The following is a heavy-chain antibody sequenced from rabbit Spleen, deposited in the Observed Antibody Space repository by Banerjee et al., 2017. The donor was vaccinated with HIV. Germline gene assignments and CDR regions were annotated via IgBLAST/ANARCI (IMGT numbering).Heavy chain of an antibody. Sequence: QEQLVESGGGLVKPEASLTLTCKASGFSFNSGYDMCWVRQAPGKGLEWIGIIYGAKGSTDYASWVNGRFTISSDNAQSTVDLKMTSLTAADTATYFCARAIVPWLGLTRLDLWGQGTLVTVS. D-gene: IGHD4-1*01. CDR3: ARAIVPWLGLTRLDL. CDR2: IYGAKGST. V-gene: IGHV1S43*01. J-gene: IGHJ3*01. CDR1: GFSFNSGYD.